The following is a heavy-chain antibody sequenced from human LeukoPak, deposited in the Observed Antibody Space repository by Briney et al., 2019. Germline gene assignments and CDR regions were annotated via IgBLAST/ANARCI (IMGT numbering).Heavy chain of an antibody. J-gene: IGHJ1*01. CDR3: ARQSIAVAGTAYFQH. CDR2: IYYSGST. Sequence: SETLSLTCTVSGGSISSYYWSWIRQPPGKGLEWIGYIYYSGSTNYNPSLKSRVTIPVDTSKNQFSLKLSSVTAADTAVYYCARQSIAVAGTAYFQHWGQGTLVTVSS. CDR1: GGSISSYY. D-gene: IGHD6-19*01. V-gene: IGHV4-59*08.